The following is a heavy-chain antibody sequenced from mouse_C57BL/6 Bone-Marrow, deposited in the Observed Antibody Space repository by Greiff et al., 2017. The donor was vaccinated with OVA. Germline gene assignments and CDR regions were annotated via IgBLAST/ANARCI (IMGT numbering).Heavy chain of an antibody. V-gene: IGHV4-1*01. J-gene: IGHJ1*03. CDR2: INPDSSTI. CDR1: GIDFSRYW. Sequence: EVKLMESGGGLVQPGGSLKLSCAASGIDFSRYWMSWVRRAPGKGLEWIGEINPDSSTINYAPSLKDKFIISRDNAKNTLYLQMSKVRSEDTALYYCAREGDYGSSSWYFDGWGTGTTVTVSS. CDR3: AREGDYGSSSWYFDG. D-gene: IGHD1-1*01.